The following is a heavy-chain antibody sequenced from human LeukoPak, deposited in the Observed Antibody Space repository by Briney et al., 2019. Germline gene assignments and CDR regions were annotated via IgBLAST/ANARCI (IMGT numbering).Heavy chain of an antibody. CDR2: ISYDGSNK. D-gene: IGHD4-23*01. CDR1: GFTFSSYA. Sequence: PGRSLRLSCAASGFTFSSYAMHWVRQAPGKGLEWVAVISYDGSNKYYADSVKGRFTISRDNSKNTLYLQMYSLRAEGTAVYYCARGGNSGVDWFDPWGQGTLVTVSS. V-gene: IGHV3-30-3*01. CDR3: ARGGNSGVDWFDP. J-gene: IGHJ5*02.